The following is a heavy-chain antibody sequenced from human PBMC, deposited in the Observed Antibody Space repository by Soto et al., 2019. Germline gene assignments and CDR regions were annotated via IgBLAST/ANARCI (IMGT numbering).Heavy chain of an antibody. V-gene: IGHV3-48*01. CDR3: ARARYFRYFDY. D-gene: IGHD3-10*01. CDR1: GFTFSSYW. Sequence: PGGSLRLSCAASGFTFSSYWMHWVRQAPGKGLEWVSYISSSSSTIYYADSVKGRFTISRDNAKNSLYLQMNSLRAEDTAVYYSARARYFRYFDYWGQGTLVTVSS. J-gene: IGHJ4*02. CDR2: ISSSSSTI.